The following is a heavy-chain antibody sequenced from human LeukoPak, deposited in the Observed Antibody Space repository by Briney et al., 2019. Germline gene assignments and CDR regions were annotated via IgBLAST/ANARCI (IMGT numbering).Heavy chain of an antibody. D-gene: IGHD3-10*01. CDR2: ISAYNGNT. J-gene: IGHJ6*03. Sequence: GASVKVPCKASGYTFTSYGISWVRQAPGQGLEWMGWISAYNGNTNYAQKLQGRVTMTTDTSTRTAYMELRSLRSDDTAVYYCARVTMVRGAYYYYMDVWGKGTTVTVSS. CDR3: ARVTMVRGAYYYYMDV. V-gene: IGHV1-18*01. CDR1: GYTFTSYG.